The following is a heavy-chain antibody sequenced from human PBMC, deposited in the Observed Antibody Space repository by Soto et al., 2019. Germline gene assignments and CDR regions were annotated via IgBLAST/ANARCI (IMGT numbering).Heavy chain of an antibody. CDR3: ARYSSSSGSYYYYGRDV. J-gene: IGHJ6*02. D-gene: IGHD6-6*01. CDR1: GGSISSGGYY. CDR2: IYYSGST. V-gene: IGHV4-31*03. Sequence: PSETLSLTCTVSGGSISSGGYYWSWIRQHPGKGLEWIGYIYYSGSTYYNPSLKSRVTISVDTSKNQFSLKLSSVTAADTAVYYCARYSSSSGSYYYYGRDVWGQGTTVTVSS.